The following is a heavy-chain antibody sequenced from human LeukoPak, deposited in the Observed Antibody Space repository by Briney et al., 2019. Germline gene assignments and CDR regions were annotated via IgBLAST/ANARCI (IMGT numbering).Heavy chain of an antibody. CDR1: GDSVSGNTVT. J-gene: IGHJ6*02. D-gene: IGHD1-26*01. CDR3: ARVGDPTKYYYAMDV. V-gene: IGHV6-1*01. Sequence: SQTLSLTCAISGDSVSGNTVTWNWIRQSPSRGLEWLGRTYYRSKWFTDYAVSVKSRITINADTPKNQFSLQLSSVTPEDTAVYFCARVGDPTKYYYAMDVWGQGTTVTFSS. CDR2: TYYRSKWFT.